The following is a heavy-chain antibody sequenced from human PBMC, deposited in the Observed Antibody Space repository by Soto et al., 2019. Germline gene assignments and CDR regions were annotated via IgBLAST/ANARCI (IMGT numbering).Heavy chain of an antibody. D-gene: IGHD6-6*01. J-gene: IGHJ5*02. Sequence: QVQLVQSGAEVKDPGASVKVSCKASGYTFSNYDIGWVRQASGQGLEWMGWMNPNSDNTGYAQKFHGRVTMTRNTSISTAYMELSSLRSEDTAVYYCARRRLLAARRGDWFDPWGQGTLVTVSS. V-gene: IGHV1-8*01. CDR3: ARRRLLAARRGDWFDP. CDR1: GYTFSNYD. CDR2: MNPNSDNT.